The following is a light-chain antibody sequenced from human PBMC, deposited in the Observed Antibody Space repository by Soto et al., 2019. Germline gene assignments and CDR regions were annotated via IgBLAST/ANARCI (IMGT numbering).Light chain of an antibody. CDR3: CACAGISAFVV. J-gene: IGLJ3*02. V-gene: IGLV2-23*03. CDR2: EGS. Sequence: QSALTQPASVSGSPGQSITISCTGTSSDVGSYNLVSWYQQHPGKAPKLMIYEGSKRPSGVSNRFSGSKSGNTASLTISGLQAGEEGDNYGCACAGISAFVVFGGGTTLPVL. CDR1: SSDVGSYNL.